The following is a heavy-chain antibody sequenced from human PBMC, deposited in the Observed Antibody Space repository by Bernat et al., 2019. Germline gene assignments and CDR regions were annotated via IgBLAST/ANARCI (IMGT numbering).Heavy chain of an antibody. CDR2: INSGGTT. D-gene: IGHD6-19*01. J-gene: IGHJ4*02. CDR3: TKHEITGWDHC. V-gene: IGHV3-23*01. Sequence: DVQLLESGGGLVQPGGSLRLSCAASGFTFSSYAMSWVRQTPGKGLEWVSSINSGGTTYYVDSVKGRFTISRDNPKNMVYLQMTSLRAEDTAVYYCTKHEITGWDHCWGQGTVVTVSS. CDR1: GFTFSSYA.